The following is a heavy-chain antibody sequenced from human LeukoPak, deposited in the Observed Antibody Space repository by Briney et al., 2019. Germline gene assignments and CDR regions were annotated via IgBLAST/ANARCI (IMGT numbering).Heavy chain of an antibody. D-gene: IGHD6-13*01. V-gene: IGHV4-30-4*01. CDR1: GGSISSGDYY. CDR2: IHYSGST. CDR3: ARCVRDSSPTDPWFDP. Sequence: PSETLSLTCTVSGGSISSGDYYWSWIRQPPGKGLEWIGYIHYSGSTYYNPSLKSRVTISVDTSKNQFSLKLSSVTAADTAVYYCARCVRDSSPTDPWFDPWGQGTLVTVSS. J-gene: IGHJ5*02.